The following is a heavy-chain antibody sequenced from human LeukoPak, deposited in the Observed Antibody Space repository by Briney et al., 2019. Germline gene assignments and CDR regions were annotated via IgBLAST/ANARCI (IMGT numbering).Heavy chain of an antibody. Sequence: GGSLRLSCAASGFTFSSYSMNWVRQAPGKGLEWVSYISSSGSIIYYADSVKGRFTISRDNAKNSLYLQMNSLRAEDTAVYYCAPHGIVGALFDYWGQGTLVTVSS. V-gene: IGHV3-48*04. CDR3: APHGIVGALFDY. D-gene: IGHD1-26*01. CDR2: ISSSGSII. CDR1: GFTFSSYS. J-gene: IGHJ4*02.